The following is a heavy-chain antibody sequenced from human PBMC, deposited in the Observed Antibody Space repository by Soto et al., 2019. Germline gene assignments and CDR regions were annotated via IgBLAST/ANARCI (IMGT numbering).Heavy chain of an antibody. Sequence: QITLKESSPTLVKPTQTLTLTCSFSGFSLYTGGVGVGGIRQPPGKALEWLAPLYWDDTRRYNPSLKNTLTIAKDTSENQVVLTVTDMGPVDTGTYFCAHYTTDTYFDVWGKGATVTVSS. J-gene: IGHJ6*04. CDR1: GFSLYTGGVG. CDR2: LYWDDTR. D-gene: IGHD1-1*01. CDR3: AHYTTDTYFDV. V-gene: IGHV2-5*02.